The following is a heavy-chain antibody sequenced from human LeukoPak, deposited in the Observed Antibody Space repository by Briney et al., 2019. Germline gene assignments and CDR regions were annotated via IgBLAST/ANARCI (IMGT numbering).Heavy chain of an antibody. CDR3: ARVLRYYDSSGYGYYFDY. J-gene: IGHJ4*02. Sequence: GGSLRLSCAASGFTVSSNYMSWVRQAPGKGLEWVSVIYSGGSTYYADSVKGRFTISRDNSKNTLYPQMNSLRAEDTAVYYCARVLRYYDSSGYGYYFDYWGQGTLVTVSS. CDR2: IYSGGST. CDR1: GFTVSSNY. V-gene: IGHV3-53*01. D-gene: IGHD3-22*01.